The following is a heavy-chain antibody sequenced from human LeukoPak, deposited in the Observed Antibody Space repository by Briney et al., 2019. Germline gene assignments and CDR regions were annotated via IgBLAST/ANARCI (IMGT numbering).Heavy chain of an antibody. CDR1: GGSISSGDYY. CDR3: ARLPVLSASYGWFDP. Sequence: SETLSLTCTVTGGSISSGDYYWSWIRQHPGKGLEWIGYNSYSGTNYNPSLRSRASVSLDTSQNQFSLKLTSVTAADTAVYYCARLPVLSASYGWFDPWAREPWSPSPQ. V-gene: IGHV4-31*03. CDR2: NSYSGT. D-gene: IGHD3-10*01. J-gene: IGHJ5*02.